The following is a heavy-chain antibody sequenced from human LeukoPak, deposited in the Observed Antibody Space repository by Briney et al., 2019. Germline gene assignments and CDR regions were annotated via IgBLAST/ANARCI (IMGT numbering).Heavy chain of an antibody. CDR1: GFTFSRFA. D-gene: IGHD1-26*01. CDR2: ISYDGNNK. J-gene: IGHJ4*02. Sequence: GGSLRLSCAASGFTFSRFAMHWVRQAPGKGLEYVAVISYDGNNKYYADSVKGRFTISRDNSKNTLDLQMNSLRAEDTAVYYCARQLKVGAFDYWGQGTLVTVSS. V-gene: IGHV3-30*04. CDR3: ARQLKVGAFDY.